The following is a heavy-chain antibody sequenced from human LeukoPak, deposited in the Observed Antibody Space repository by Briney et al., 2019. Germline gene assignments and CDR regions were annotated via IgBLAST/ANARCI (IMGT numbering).Heavy chain of an antibody. CDR1: GYTFTGYH. V-gene: IGHV1-2*02. CDR2: FNPNSGGT. Sequence: GASVKVSCKASGYTFTGYHMHWVRQAPGQGLEWMGWFNPNSGGTNYAQKFQGRVTMTRDTSISTAYMELSRLRSDDTAVYYCARVGPYYYDSSGYFDYWGQGTLVTVSS. CDR3: ARVGPYYYDSSGYFDY. D-gene: IGHD3-22*01. J-gene: IGHJ4*02.